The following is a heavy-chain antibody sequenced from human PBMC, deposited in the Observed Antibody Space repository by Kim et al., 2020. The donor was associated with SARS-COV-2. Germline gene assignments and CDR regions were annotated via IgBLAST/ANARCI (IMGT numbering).Heavy chain of an antibody. D-gene: IGHD3-10*01. CDR3: AKKFHYGSGSYLYYFDY. J-gene: IGHJ4*01. V-gene: IGHV3-23*01. CDR2: ISGSDGST. CDR1: GFTFSNYA. Sequence: LSLTCAASGFTFSNYAMSWVRQAPGKGLEWVSTISGSDGSTYYADSVRGRFTISRDNSKNTLYLQMNSLRAEDTAVYYCAKKFHYGSGSYLYYFDY.